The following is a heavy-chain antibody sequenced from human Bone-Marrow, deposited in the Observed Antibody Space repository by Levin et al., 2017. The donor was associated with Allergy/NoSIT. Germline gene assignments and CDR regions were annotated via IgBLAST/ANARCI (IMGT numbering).Heavy chain of an antibody. CDR3: ARGELGSGYLFDY. J-gene: IGHJ4*02. CDR1: GYTFTSFD. Sequence: ASVKVSCKTSGYTFTSFDINWVRQATGQGLEWMGWMYPNSDNAGYAQKFQGRFTMTRNTSISTAYMELSSLRSEDTAIYYCARGELGSGYLFDYWGQGTLVTVSS. D-gene: IGHD5-12*01. V-gene: IGHV1-8*01. CDR2: MYPNSDNA.